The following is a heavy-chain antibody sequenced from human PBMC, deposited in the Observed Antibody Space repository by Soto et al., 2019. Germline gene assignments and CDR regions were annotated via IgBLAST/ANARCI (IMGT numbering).Heavy chain of an antibody. Sequence: ASVKVSCKASGYTFTSYDINWVRQATGQGLEWMGWMNPNSGNTGYAQKFQGRVTMTRNTSISTAYMELSSLRSEDTAVYYCAREGQYSSSPYYYYYGMDVWGQGTTVTVSS. CDR1: GYTFTSYD. D-gene: IGHD6-6*01. CDR3: AREGQYSSSPYYYYYGMDV. CDR2: MNPNSGNT. V-gene: IGHV1-8*01. J-gene: IGHJ6*02.